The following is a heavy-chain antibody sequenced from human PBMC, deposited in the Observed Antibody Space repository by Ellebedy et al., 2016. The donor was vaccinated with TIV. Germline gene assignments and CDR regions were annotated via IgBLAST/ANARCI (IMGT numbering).Heavy chain of an antibody. CDR1: GFIFSDYA. J-gene: IGHJ4*02. V-gene: IGHV3-23*01. CDR3: AGTSSYYYFDY. CDR2: LSPVGGST. D-gene: IGHD2-15*01. Sequence: GESLKISCAASGFIFSDYAMTWVRQAPGKGLEYVSALSPVGGSTSDADSVKGRFTVSRDNSKNTLYLQMNSLRAEDTAVYYCAGTSSYYYFDYWGQGTLVTVSS.